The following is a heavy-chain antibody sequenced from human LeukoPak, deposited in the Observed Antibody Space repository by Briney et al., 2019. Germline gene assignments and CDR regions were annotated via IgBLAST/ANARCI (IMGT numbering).Heavy chain of an antibody. CDR1: GGSFSGYY. V-gene: IGHV4-34*01. Sequence: SETLSLTCVAYGGSFSGYYLSWIRQPPGKGLEWIGEINRSGSTNYNPSLKSRVTISVDTSKNQFSLKLSSVTAADTAVYYCARGSAVTSFFGYFDLWGRGTLVTVSS. CDR2: INRSGST. J-gene: IGHJ2*01. CDR3: ARGSAVTSFFGYFDL. D-gene: IGHD4-17*01.